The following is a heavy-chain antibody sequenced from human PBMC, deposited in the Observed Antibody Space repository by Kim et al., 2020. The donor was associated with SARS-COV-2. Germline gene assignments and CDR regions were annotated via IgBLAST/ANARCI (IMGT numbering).Heavy chain of an antibody. Sequence: ASVKVSCKASGYTFTSYYMHWVRQAPGQGLEWMGIINPSGGSTSYAQKFQGRVTMTRDTSTSTVYMELSSLRSEDTAVYYCARDRDLRFPYNWFDPWGQGTLVTVSS. J-gene: IGHJ5*02. D-gene: IGHD4-17*01. CDR1: GYTFTSYY. CDR3: ARDRDLRFPYNWFDP. CDR2: INPSGGST. V-gene: IGHV1-46*01.